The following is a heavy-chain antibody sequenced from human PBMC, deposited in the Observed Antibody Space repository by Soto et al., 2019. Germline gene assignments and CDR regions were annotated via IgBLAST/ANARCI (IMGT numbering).Heavy chain of an antibody. CDR2: IRNKANSYAT. J-gene: IGHJ4*02. Sequence: GGSLRLSCAASGVSFSDHYMEWVRQVPGKELEWVGRIRNKANSYATEYAASVKGRFTISRDDSKNSLYLQMNSLKIEDMALYYCSSHGGPLAAGRVIDYWGQGTLVTVSS. CDR3: SSHGGPLAAGRVIDY. CDR1: GVSFSDHY. D-gene: IGHD6-13*01. V-gene: IGHV3-72*01.